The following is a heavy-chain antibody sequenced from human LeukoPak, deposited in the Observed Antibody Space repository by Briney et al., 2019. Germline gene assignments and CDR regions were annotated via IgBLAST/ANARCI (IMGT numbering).Heavy chain of an antibody. CDR3: ARPMYYYDSSGYGLDAFDI. CDR2: ISYDGGNK. V-gene: IGHV3-30*03. Sequence: GGSLRLSCAASGFTFSSYGMHWVRQAPGKGLEWVAVISYDGGNKYYADSVKGRFTISRDNSKNTLYLQMNSQRAVDTAVYYCARPMYYYDSSGYGLDAFDIWGQGTMVTVSS. J-gene: IGHJ3*02. CDR1: GFTFSSYG. D-gene: IGHD3-22*01.